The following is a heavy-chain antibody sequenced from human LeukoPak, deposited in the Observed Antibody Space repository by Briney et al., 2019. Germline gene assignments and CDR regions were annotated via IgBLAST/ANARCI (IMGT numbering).Heavy chain of an antibody. J-gene: IGHJ5*02. D-gene: IGHD2-21*02. V-gene: IGHV3-23*01. CDR2: ISPRGSVT. CDR3: AKNLHCGGGDCYSGWFDP. Sequence: PGGSLRLSCAASGFTFGSYDMTWIRQAPGKGLEWVSVISPRGSVTQYAASVKGRFAISRDNSKNTLYLQMSSLRAEDTAVYYCAKNLHCGGGDCYSGWFDPWGQGTLVTVSS. CDR1: GFTFGSYD.